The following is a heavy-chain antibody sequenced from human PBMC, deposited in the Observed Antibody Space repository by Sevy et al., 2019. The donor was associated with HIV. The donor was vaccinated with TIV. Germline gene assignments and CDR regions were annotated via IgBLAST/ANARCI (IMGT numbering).Heavy chain of an antibody. V-gene: IGHV3-15*01. CDR1: GFTFSNAW. CDR2: IKSKTNGGTT. Sequence: GGSLRLSCAAPGFTFSNAWMSWVRQAPGKGLEWVGRIKSKTNGGTTDYAAPVKGRLSISRDDSKNTVFLQMNSLKIEDTAMYYCTTDLSSGSYKIYWGQGTPVTVSS. D-gene: IGHD6-19*01. CDR3: TTDLSSGSYKIY. J-gene: IGHJ4*02.